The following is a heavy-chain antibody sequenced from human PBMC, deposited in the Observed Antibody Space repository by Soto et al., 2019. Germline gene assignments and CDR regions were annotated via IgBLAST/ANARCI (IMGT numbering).Heavy chain of an antibody. Sequence: VQLLESGGGLVQPGGSLRLSCAASGFTFSSYAMSWVRQAPGKGLEWVSAISGSGGSTYYADSVKGRFTISRDNSKNTLYLQMNSLRAEDTAVYYCAKERSDFGGSHYGEAFDIWGQGTMVTVSS. D-gene: IGHD1-26*01. CDR2: ISGSGGST. CDR1: GFTFSSYA. V-gene: IGHV3-23*01. CDR3: AKERSDFGGSHYGEAFDI. J-gene: IGHJ3*02.